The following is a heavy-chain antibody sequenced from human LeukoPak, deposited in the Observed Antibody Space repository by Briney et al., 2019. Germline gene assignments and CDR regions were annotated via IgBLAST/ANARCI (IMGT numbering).Heavy chain of an antibody. Sequence: PETLSLTCTVSGYSISSGYYWGWIRQPPGKGLEWIGSIYHSGSTYYNPSLKSRVTISVDTSKNQFSLKLSSVTAADTAVYYCARFESRLYYYYMDVWGKGTTVPVSS. J-gene: IGHJ6*03. CDR3: ARFESRLYYYYMDV. CDR1: GYSISSGYY. CDR2: IYHSGST. V-gene: IGHV4-38-2*02.